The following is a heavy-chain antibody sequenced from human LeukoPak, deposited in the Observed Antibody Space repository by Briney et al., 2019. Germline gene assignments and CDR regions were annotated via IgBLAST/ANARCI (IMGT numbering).Heavy chain of an antibody. CDR1: GGSISSGGYY. J-gene: IGHJ4*02. Sequence: SETLSLTCTVSGGSISSGGYYWSWIRQHPGKGLEWIGYIYYSGNTYYNPSLKSRLTISLDTSKNQFSLKLNSVTAADTAVYYCAGGRDFLNRYYPAPGYWGQGTLVTVSS. D-gene: IGHD3-3*01. CDR3: AGGRDFLNRYYPAPGY. V-gene: IGHV4-31*02. CDR2: IYYSGNT.